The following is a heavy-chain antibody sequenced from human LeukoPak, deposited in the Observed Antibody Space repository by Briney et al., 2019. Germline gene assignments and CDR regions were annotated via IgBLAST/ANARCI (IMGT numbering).Heavy chain of an antibody. CDR3: ARDAAPFGEPLQH. J-gene: IGHJ1*01. V-gene: IGHV4-4*02. CDR2: IYHTGST. CDR1: GFTFSSYSM. D-gene: IGHD3-10*01. Sequence: GSLRLSCAASGFTFSSYSMNWVRQSPGKGLEWLGEIYHTGSTNYNPSLKSRVTISVDKSKNQFSLKLSSVTAADAAVYYCARDAAPFGEPLQHWGQGTLVTVSS.